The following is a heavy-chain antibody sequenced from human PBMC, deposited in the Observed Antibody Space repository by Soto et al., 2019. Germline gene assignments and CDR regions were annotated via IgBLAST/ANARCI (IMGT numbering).Heavy chain of an antibody. CDR3: ARRQQWLAGYFDY. Sequence: SETLSLTCAVSGDSISSSGFYWGWIRQPPGKGLEWIGSIYYSGSTYYNPSLKSRVTISVDTSKSQFSLKMRSVTAADTAVYYCARRQQWLAGYFDYWGPGPLVTVSS. V-gene: IGHV4-39*01. CDR1: GDSISSSGFY. CDR2: IYYSGST. J-gene: IGHJ4*02. D-gene: IGHD6-19*01.